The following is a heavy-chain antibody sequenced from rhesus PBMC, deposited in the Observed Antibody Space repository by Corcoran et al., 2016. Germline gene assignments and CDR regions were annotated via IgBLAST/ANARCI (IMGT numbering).Heavy chain of an antibody. V-gene: IGHV4-127*01. D-gene: IGHD6-31*01. Sequence: QVQLQESGPGLVKPSETLSLTCAVSGYSISSGYGWGWIRQPPGTGLEWICQIYGGSGSTYYNPSLKSRVTVSKDTSKNQFSLKLSSVTAADTAVYYCARGRYSSGWYYFDYWGQGVLVTVSS. J-gene: IGHJ4*01. CDR2: IYGGSGST. CDR3: ARGRYSSGWYYFDY. CDR1: GYSISSGYG.